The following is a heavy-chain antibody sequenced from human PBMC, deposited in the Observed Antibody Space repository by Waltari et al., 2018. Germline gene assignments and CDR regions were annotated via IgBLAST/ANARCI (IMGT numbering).Heavy chain of an antibody. V-gene: IGHV3-7*01. Sequence: EVQVVESGGGLVQPGGSLRLSCAASGFPLCSYYMSWARQSPGKGLEWVANIRQDGGQKNYVDSVKGRFTISRDNAKNSLYLQMNDLRADDAAVYYCARAIDGWEPPGNYYYYMDVWGKGTTVTVSS. CDR3: ARAIDGWEPPGNYYYYMDV. J-gene: IGHJ6*03. CDR2: IRQDGGQK. CDR1: GFPLCSYY. D-gene: IGHD1-26*01.